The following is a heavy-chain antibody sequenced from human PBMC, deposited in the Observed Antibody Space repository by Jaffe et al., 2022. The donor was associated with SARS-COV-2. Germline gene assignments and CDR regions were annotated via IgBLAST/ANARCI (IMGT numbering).Heavy chain of an antibody. CDR2: ISYDGSNK. D-gene: IGHD1-26*01. J-gene: IGHJ4*02. V-gene: IGHV3-30*18. Sequence: QVQLVESGGGVVQPGRSLRLSCAASGFTFSSYGMHWVRQAPGKGLEWVAVISYDGSNKYYADSVKGRFTISRDNSKNTLYLQMNSLRAEDTAVYYCAKDQRWELLYAVDYWGQGTLVTVSS. CDR3: AKDQRWELLYAVDY. CDR1: GFTFSSYG.